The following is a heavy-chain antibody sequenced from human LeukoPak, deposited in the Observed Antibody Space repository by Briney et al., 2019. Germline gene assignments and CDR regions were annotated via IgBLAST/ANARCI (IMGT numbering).Heavy chain of an antibody. D-gene: IGHD2-15*01. J-gene: IGHJ4*02. V-gene: IGHV3-23*01. CDR3: AKAPKGSCRGAFCYSFDH. CDR2: ISGSDAGT. CDR1: GFTFSTFA. Sequence: GGSLRLSCAASGFTFSTFAMSWVRQTPRKGLEWVSAISGSDAGTYYADSVKGRFTISRDNSRNTLYLQMNNLRADDTAVYYYAKAPKGSCRGAFCYSFDHWAQGILVAVSS.